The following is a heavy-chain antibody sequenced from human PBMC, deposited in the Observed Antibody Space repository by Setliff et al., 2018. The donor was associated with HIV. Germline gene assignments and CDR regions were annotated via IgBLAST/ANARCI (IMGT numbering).Heavy chain of an antibody. V-gene: IGHV4-34*01. CDR2: FSPTGSP. CDR3: VTVVQDDLGVALFDY. CDR1: GGSFSSYY. D-gene: IGHD3-3*01. J-gene: IGHJ4*02. Sequence: SETLSLTCAFYGGSFSSYYWNWIRQPPGKGLEWIGEFSPTGSPTYNPSLESRVTTSVDTSKNQFFLHLSSVTAADTAIYYCVTVVQDDLGVALFDYWGQGALVTVSS.